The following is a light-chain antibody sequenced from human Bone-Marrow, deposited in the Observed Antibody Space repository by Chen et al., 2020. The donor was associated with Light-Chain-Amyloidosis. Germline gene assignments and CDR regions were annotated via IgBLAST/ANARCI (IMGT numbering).Light chain of an antibody. CDR2: DDS. Sequence: SYVLTQPSSVLVAPGQTATIACGGNNIGSTSVHWYQQTPGQAPLLVVYDDSGRPSGIPERLSGSNSGNTATLTISRVEAGDEADYYCQVWDRSSDRPVFGGGTKLTVL. J-gene: IGLJ3*02. CDR3: QVWDRSSDRPV. CDR1: NIGSTS. V-gene: IGLV3-21*02.